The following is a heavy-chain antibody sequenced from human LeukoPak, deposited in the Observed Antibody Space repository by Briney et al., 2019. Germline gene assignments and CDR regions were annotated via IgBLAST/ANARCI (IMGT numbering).Heavy chain of an antibody. CDR3: ARAADYYYYMDV. CDR1: GYTLTGYY. V-gene: IGHV1-2*02. D-gene: IGHD6-19*01. Sequence: ASVKVSCKASGYTLTGYYMHWVRQAPGQGLEWMGWINPNSGGTNYAQKFQGRVTMSRDTSISTAYMELSRLRSDDTAVYYCARAADYYYYMDVWGKGTTVTVSS. J-gene: IGHJ6*03. CDR2: INPNSGGT.